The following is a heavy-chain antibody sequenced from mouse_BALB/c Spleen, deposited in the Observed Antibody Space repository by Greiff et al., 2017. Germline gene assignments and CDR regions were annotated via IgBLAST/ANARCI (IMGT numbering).Heavy chain of an antibody. CDR3: AREEDYYYGGGGY. CDR1: GFNIKDTY. V-gene: IGHV14-3*02. Sequence: EVQLQESGAELVKPGASVKLSCTASGFNIKDTYMHWVKQRPEQGLEWIGRIDPANGNTKYDPKFQGKATITADTSSNTAYLQLSSLTSEDTAVYYCAREEDYYYGGGGYWGQGTTLTVSS. D-gene: IGHD1-1*01. J-gene: IGHJ2*01. CDR2: IDPANGNT.